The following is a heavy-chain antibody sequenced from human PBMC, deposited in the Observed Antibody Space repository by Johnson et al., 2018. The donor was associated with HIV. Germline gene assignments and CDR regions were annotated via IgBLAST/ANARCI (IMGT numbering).Heavy chain of an antibody. D-gene: IGHD2-15*01. CDR2: IGTAGDT. CDR1: GFTVSSNY. J-gene: IGHJ3*02. Sequence: VQLVESGGGLVQPGGSLRLSCAASGFTVSSNYMSWVRQALGKGLEWVSTIGTAGDTYYPGSVKGRFTVSREDAKNSLYLQMNSLRAGDTALYYCARAVCRGGRCYSHDAFDIWGQGTMVTVSS. V-gene: IGHV3-13*01. CDR3: ARAVCRGGRCYSHDAFDI.